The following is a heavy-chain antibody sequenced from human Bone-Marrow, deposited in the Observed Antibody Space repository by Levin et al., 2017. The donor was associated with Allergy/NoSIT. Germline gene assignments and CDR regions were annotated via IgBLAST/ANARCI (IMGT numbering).Heavy chain of an antibody. CDR2: IYPGDSDT. V-gene: IGHV5-51*01. Sequence: LGESLKISCKGSGYSFTSYWIGWVRQMPGKGLEWMGIIYPGDSDTRYSPSFQGQVTISADKSISTAYLQWSSLKASDTAMYYCARFIIGDGDYHSPHDAFDIWGQGTMVTVSS. J-gene: IGHJ3*02. CDR1: GYSFTSYW. CDR3: ARFIIGDGDYHSPHDAFDI. D-gene: IGHD4-17*01.